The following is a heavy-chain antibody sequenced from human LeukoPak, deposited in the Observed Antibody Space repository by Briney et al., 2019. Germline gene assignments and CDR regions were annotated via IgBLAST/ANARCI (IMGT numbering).Heavy chain of an antibody. J-gene: IGHJ4*02. CDR1: GGSFSGYY. V-gene: IGHV4-34*01. Sequence: ASETLSLTCAVYGGSFSGYYWSWIRQPPGKGLEWIGEINHSGSTNYNPSLKSRVTISVDTSKNQFSLKLSSVTAADTAVYYCVTYYFDSSGPKKNYWGQGTLVTVSS. CDR2: INHSGST. D-gene: IGHD3-22*01. CDR3: VTYYFDSSGPKKNY.